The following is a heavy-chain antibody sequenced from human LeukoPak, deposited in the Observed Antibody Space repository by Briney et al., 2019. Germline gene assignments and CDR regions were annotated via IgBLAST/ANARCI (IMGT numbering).Heavy chain of an antibody. CDR2: INHSGST. J-gene: IGHJ6*02. Sequence: SETLSLTCVVYGGSFSGYYWNWIRQPPGKGLEWIGEINHSGSTNYNTSLKSRVTISVDTSKNQFSLKLSSVTAADTAVYYCARGRNRSSWQHYYYYGVDVWGQGTTVTVSS. D-gene: IGHD6-13*01. CDR1: GGSFSGYY. CDR3: ARGRNRSSWQHYYYYGVDV. V-gene: IGHV4-34*01.